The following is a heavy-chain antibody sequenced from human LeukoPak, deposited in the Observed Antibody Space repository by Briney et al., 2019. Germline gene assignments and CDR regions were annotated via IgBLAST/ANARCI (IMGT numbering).Heavy chain of an antibody. CDR2: ISSSSIYI. CDR3: AELGITMIGGV. V-gene: IGHV3-21*01. Sequence: GGSLRLSCAASGFTVSSYSMHWVRQAPGKGLEWVSSISSSSIYIYYADSLKGRFTISRDNAKNSLYLQMNSLRAEDTAVYYCAELGITMIGGVWGKGTTVTISS. J-gene: IGHJ6*04. CDR1: GFTVSSYS. D-gene: IGHD3-10*02.